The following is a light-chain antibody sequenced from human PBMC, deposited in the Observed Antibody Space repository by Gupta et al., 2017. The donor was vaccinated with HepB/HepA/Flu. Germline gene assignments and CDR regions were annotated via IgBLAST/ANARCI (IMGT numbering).Light chain of an antibody. CDR3: MIWRGSAGG. Sequence: SLTCTLRSGLNVGTFRIYWYQQKPGSPPQYLLRYKSDSDKEQGSGVPSRFSGSKDVSANAGISLISGLQSEDEADYYCMIWRGSAGGFGGGTKLTVL. V-gene: IGLV5-45*02. CDR1: SGLNVGTFR. J-gene: IGLJ3*02. CDR2: YKSDSDK.